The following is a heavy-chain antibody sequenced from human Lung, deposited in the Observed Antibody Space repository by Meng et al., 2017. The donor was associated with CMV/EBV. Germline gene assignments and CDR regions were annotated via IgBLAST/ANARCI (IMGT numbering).Heavy chain of an antibody. V-gene: IGHV3-23*01. Sequence: SXVASGLTFSSHPMTWVRQAPGKGLEWVSSISGSGGSTYSADSVQGRFTISRDNSKNTLYPQMSDLGDEDTALYYCARGGPVAGKNWFDRWGQGTLVTVSS. CDR1: GLTFSSHP. CDR2: ISGSGGST. CDR3: ARGGPVAGKNWFDR. J-gene: IGHJ5*02. D-gene: IGHD6-19*01.